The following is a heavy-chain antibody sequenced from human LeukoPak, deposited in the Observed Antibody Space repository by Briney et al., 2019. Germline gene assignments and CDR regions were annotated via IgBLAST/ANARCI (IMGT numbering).Heavy chain of an antibody. J-gene: IGHJ4*02. CDR2: IYYSGST. D-gene: IGHD3-3*01. CDR1: GGSISSSSYY. Sequence: SETLSLTCTVSGGSISSSSYYWGWVRQPPGKGREWIGSIYYSGSTYYNPSLKSRVTISVDTSKNQFSLKLSSVTAADTAVYYCARFTIFGVVVHYYFDYWGQGTLVTVSS. CDR3: ARFTIFGVVVHYYFDY. V-gene: IGHV4-39*01.